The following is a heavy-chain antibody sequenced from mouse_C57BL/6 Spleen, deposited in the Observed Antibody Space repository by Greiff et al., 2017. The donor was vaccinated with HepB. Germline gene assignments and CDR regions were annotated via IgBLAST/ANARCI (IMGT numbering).Heavy chain of an antibody. CDR3: AREGDGFDD. CDR1: GFTFSSYA. V-gene: IGHV5-4*03. CDR2: ISDGGSYT. D-gene: IGHD3-3*01. Sequence: EVKLQESGGGLVKPGGSLKLSCAASGFTFSSYAMSWVRQTPEKRLEWVATISDGGSYTYYPDNVKGRFTIARDNAKNNLYLQLSHLKSEDTAMYYSAREGDGFDDWGQGTTLTVSS. J-gene: IGHJ2*01.